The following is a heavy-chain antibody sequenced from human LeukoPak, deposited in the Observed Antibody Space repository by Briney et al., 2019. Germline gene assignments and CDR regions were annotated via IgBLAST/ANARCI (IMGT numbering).Heavy chain of an antibody. D-gene: IGHD6-19*01. CDR1: GFTFSSYA. V-gene: IGHV3-30*04. Sequence: GGSLRLSCAASGFTFSSYAIHWVRQAPGKGLEWVAAISYDGSNKYYADSVKGRFTISRDNSKNTLSLQMNSLRAEDTAMYYCARVAVAGHGEDYWGQGTLVTVSS. CDR2: ISYDGSNK. J-gene: IGHJ4*02. CDR3: ARVAVAGHGEDY.